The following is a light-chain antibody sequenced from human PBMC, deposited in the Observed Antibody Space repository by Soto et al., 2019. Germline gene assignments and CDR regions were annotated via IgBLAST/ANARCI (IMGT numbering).Light chain of an antibody. Sequence: EIAMTQSPATLSVSPGERATLSCRASQSISTELAWYQQIPGQPPRLLIYSASTRATGVPAIFTGSGSGSEFTLNISGLQSEDFAIYYCQHGHNWPLTFGQGTRLEI. CDR3: QHGHNWPLT. J-gene: IGKJ2*01. CDR2: SAS. CDR1: QSISTE. V-gene: IGKV3-15*01.